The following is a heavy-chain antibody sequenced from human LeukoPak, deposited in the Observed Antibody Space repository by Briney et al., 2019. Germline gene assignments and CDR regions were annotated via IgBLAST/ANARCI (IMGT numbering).Heavy chain of an antibody. J-gene: IGHJ4*02. Sequence: GGSLRLSCAASGLTFSSYWMSWVRQAPGKGLEWVANIKQDGSEKYYVDSVKGRFTISRDNAKNSLYLQMNSLRAEDTAVYYCARQTGTTVAGFDYWGQGTLVTVSS. CDR2: IKQDGSEK. V-gene: IGHV3-7*01. CDR3: ARQTGTTVAGFDY. D-gene: IGHD1-7*01. CDR1: GLTFSSYW.